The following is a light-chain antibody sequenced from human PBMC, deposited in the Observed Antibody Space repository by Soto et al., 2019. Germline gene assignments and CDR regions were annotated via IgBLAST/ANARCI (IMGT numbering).Light chain of an antibody. V-gene: IGKV3-11*01. Sequence: EIVLTQSPGTLSLSPGERATLPCTASQSVSSYLAWYQQKPGQAPRLLIYDASTRATSIPARFSGSGSGTDFTRTITSLEPEDFAVYYCQQRSNWPPTFGQGTKVDIK. J-gene: IGKJ1*01. CDR3: QQRSNWPPT. CDR2: DAS. CDR1: QSVSSY.